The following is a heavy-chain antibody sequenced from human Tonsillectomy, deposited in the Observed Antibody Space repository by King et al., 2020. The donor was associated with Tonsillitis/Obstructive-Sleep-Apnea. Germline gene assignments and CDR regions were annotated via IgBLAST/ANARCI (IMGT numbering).Heavy chain of an antibody. V-gene: IGHV4-34*01. CDR2: INHSGST. CDR3: ARVVDSSSSVRSSDVVAFDI. D-gene: IGHD6-6*01. Sequence: VQLQQWGAGLLKPSETLSLTCAVYGGSFSGYYWSWIRQPPGKGLEWIGEINHSGSTNYNPSLKSRVTISVDTSKNQFSLKLSSVTAADTAVYYCARVVDSSSSVRSSDVVAFDIWGQGTMVTVSS. CDR1: GGSFSGYY. J-gene: IGHJ3*02.